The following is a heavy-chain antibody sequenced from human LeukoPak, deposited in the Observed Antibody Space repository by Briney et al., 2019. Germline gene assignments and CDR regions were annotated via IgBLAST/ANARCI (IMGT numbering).Heavy chain of an antibody. CDR3: VTETTEGAKDY. D-gene: IGHD1-14*01. CDR2: ISSGSHYT. J-gene: IGHJ4*02. V-gene: IGHV3-11*05. Sequence: GGSLRLSCAASGFSFRDRYMGWVRQAPGKGLAWVSYISSGSHYTNYEASVRGRFIISRDNARDSVYLQMNSLRVEDTAIYYCVTETTEGAKDYWGQGTLVTVSS. CDR1: GFSFRDRY.